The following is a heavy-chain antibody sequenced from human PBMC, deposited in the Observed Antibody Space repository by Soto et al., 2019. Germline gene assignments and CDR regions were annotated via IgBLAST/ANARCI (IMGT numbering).Heavy chain of an antibody. CDR3: AREEGYCGGGYCFRSAFDL. D-gene: IGHD2-15*01. V-gene: IGHV3-66*01. Sequence: EVQVVESGGGLVQPGGSLRLSCAASGFSVTNNYMNWVRQAPGKGLEWVSIIDIGGNTYYADSVKDRFTISRDNSRNTLYLHMDSQRAEDTAVYYCAREEGYCGGGYCFRSAFDLWGQGTVVTVSS. CDR2: IDIGGNT. J-gene: IGHJ3*01. CDR1: GFSVTNNY.